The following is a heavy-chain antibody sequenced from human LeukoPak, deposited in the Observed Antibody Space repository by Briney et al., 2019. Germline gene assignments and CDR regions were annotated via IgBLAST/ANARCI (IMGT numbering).Heavy chain of an antibody. Sequence: PGGSLRLSCEASGFTFGSYWMSWVRQAPGKGLEWVANMKQDGSEIYYVGSVRGRFTISRDNAKNSLYLQMNSLRAEDTAVYYCARRGSYSLFDYWGPGTLVTVSS. V-gene: IGHV3-7*01. CDR2: MKQDGSEI. D-gene: IGHD1-26*01. CDR3: ARRGSYSLFDY. CDR1: GFTFGSYW. J-gene: IGHJ4*02.